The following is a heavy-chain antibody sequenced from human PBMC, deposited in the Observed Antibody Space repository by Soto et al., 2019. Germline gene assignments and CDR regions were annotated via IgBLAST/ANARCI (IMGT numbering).Heavy chain of an antibody. J-gene: IGHJ5*02. Sequence: MQLEQAGPGLVRPSETLSLTCSVSGGSVTDNYWGWVRQTPGKGLEWIGYIYYTGITYYNPSLKRRVTRSLDTSKNRLSLKLDSMTAADTAVYYCARALDYDFWGGRNWFDPWGQGTQVTVSS. V-gene: IGHV4-59*02. CDR3: ARALDYDFWGGRNWFDP. CDR1: GGSVTDNY. D-gene: IGHD3-3*01. CDR2: IYYTGIT.